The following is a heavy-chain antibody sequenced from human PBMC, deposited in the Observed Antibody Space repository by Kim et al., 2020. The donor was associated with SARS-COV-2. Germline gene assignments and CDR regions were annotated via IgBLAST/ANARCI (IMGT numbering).Heavy chain of an antibody. CDR1: GFTFSSYA. J-gene: IGHJ4*02. D-gene: IGHD3-22*01. V-gene: IGHV3-23*01. Sequence: GGSLRLSCAASGFTFSSYAMSWVRQAPGKGLEWVSAISGSGGSTYYADSVKGRLTISRDNSKNTLYLQMNSLRAEDTAVYYCAKVGREYTNYYDSSGPCLDYWGQGTLVTVSS. CDR2: ISGSGGST. CDR3: AKVGREYTNYYDSSGPCLDY.